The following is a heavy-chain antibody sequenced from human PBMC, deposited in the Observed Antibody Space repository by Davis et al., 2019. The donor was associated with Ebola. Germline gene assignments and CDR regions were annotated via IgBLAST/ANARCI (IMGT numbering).Heavy chain of an antibody. J-gene: IGHJ6*02. CDR3: ARVCGSCYLWVWDYGMDV. CDR2: MNPNSGNT. D-gene: IGHD2-15*01. V-gene: IGHV1-8*02. CDR1: GYTFTSYA. Sequence: ASVKVSCKASGYTFTSYAMHWVRQAPGQGLEWMGWMNPNSGNTGYAQKFQGRVTMTRNTSISTAYMELSSLRSEDTAVYYCARVCGSCYLWVWDYGMDVWGQGTTVTVSS.